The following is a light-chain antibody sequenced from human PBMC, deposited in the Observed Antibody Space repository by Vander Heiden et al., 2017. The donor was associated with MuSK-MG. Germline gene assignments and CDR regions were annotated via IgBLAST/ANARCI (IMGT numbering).Light chain of an antibody. CDR3: SSYTSSSTLYV. V-gene: IGLV2-14*01. CDR2: DVS. Sequence: QSALTQPASVSGSPGQSITISCTGTSIDVGGYNYVSWYQQHPGKAPKLMIYDVSNLPSGVSNRFSGSKSGNTASLTISEFQAEDEADYYCSSYTSSSTLYVF. J-gene: IGLJ1*01. CDR1: SIDVGGYNY.